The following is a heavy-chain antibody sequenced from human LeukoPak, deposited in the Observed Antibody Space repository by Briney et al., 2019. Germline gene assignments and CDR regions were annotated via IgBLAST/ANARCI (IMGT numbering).Heavy chain of an antibody. CDR3: AREGTRFGVFVVFDY. CDR1: GGTFSSYA. D-gene: IGHD3-10*01. V-gene: IGHV1-69*06. J-gene: IGHJ4*02. Sequence: SVKVSCKASGGTFSSYAISWVRQAPGQGLEWMGGIIPIFGTANYAQKFQGRVTITADKSTSTAYMELSSLRSEDTAVYYCAREGTRFGVFVVFDYWGQGTLVTVSS. CDR2: IIPIFGTA.